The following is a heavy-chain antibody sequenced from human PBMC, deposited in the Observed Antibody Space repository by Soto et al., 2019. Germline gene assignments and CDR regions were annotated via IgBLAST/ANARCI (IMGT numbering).Heavy chain of an antibody. CDR1: GFTFDDYT. J-gene: IGHJ4*02. V-gene: IGHV3-43*01. CDR2: ISWDGGST. D-gene: IGHD6-19*01. CDR3: AKDIAASGWYSLDY. Sequence: EVQLVESGGVVVQPGGSLRLSCAASGFTFDDYTMHWVRQAPGKGLEWVSLISWDGGSTYYADSVKGRFTISRDNSKNCLYLQMNSLRTEDTALYYCAKDIAASGWYSLDYWGQGTLVTVSS.